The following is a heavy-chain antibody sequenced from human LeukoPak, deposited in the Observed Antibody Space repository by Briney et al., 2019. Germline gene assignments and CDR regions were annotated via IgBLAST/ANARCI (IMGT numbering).Heavy chain of an antibody. CDR3: ARGEGKYYDSPVDY. J-gene: IGHJ4*02. Sequence: GGSLRLSCAASGFTFDDYAMHWVRQAPGKGLEWVSGISWNSGSIGYADSVKGRFAISRDNAKNSLYLQMNSLRAEDTAVYYCARGEGKYYDSPVDYWGQGTLVTVSS. D-gene: IGHD3-22*01. CDR2: ISWNSGSI. CDR1: GFTFDDYA. V-gene: IGHV3-9*01.